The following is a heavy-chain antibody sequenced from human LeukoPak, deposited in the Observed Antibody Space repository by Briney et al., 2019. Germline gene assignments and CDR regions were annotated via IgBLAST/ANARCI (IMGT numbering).Heavy chain of an antibody. Sequence: SETLSLTCTVSGGSISSGSYYWSWIRQPAGKGLEWIGRIYTSGSTNYNPSLKSRVTISVDTSKNQFSLKLSSVTAADTAVYYCASSGSYDFWSGANYYYYYYMDVWGKGTTVTVSS. J-gene: IGHJ6*03. CDR1: GGSISSGSYY. D-gene: IGHD3-3*01. CDR2: IYTSGST. V-gene: IGHV4-61*02. CDR3: ASSGSYDFWSGANYYYYYYMDV.